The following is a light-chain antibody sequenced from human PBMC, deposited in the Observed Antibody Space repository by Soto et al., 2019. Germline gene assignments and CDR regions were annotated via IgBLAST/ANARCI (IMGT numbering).Light chain of an antibody. CDR1: SSNIGSNT. Sequence: QSVLTQPPSASGTPGQRVTISCSGSSSNIGSNTINWYQQLPGTAPRLLIYNNNQRPSGVPDRFSGSESGTSASLAISGLQSEDEADYYCAAWDDRLNGYVFGTGTKLTVL. J-gene: IGLJ1*01. CDR2: NNN. CDR3: AAWDDRLNGYV. V-gene: IGLV1-44*01.